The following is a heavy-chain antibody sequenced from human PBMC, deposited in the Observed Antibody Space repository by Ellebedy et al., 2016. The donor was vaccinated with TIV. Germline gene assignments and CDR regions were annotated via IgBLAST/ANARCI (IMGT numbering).Heavy chain of an antibody. Sequence: GESLKISCAASGFTFANYAMTWVRQVPGKGLEWFSSIRGRDGRTSYTDSAKGRLTISRDNSKNTLFLQMNNLRVEATAMYYCARDDALDGGYLDSWGQGTLVTVSS. V-gene: IGHV3-23*01. J-gene: IGHJ4*02. D-gene: IGHD3-16*01. CDR1: GFTFANYA. CDR3: ARDDALDGGYLDS. CDR2: IRGRDGRT.